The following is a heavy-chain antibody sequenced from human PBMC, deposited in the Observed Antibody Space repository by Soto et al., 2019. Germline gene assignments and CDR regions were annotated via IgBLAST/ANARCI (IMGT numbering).Heavy chain of an antibody. CDR3: TRVPWFSLRLPPHYYYYKDV. Sequence: QVQLQQWGAGLLKPSETLSLTCAVYGGSFSGYYWSWIRQPPGKGLEWMGEINHSGSANYNPSLKRRVTISVESSKKHVTLKLSSVTAADTAVYYCTRVPWFSLRLPPHYYYYKDVWDKGTRVTVS. J-gene: IGHJ6*03. CDR1: GGSFSGYY. CDR2: INHSGSA. V-gene: IGHV4-34*01. D-gene: IGHD3-10*01.